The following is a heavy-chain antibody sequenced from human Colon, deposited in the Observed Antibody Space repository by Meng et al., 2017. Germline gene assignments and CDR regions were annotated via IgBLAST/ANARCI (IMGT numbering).Heavy chain of an antibody. J-gene: IGHJ4*02. CDR2: INHSGDT. CDR1: AGPFSGYY. V-gene: IGHV4-34*02. D-gene: IGHD2-15*01. CDR3: SSLLALDY. Sequence: QVPFQQWGPGLLKPSETLTPTCAINAGPFSGYYWSWSRQAPGKGLEWIGEINHSGDTHYNPSLKSRVSMSFDTSKKQFSLHLSSVTAADTAVYYCSSLLALDYWGPGTLVTVSS.